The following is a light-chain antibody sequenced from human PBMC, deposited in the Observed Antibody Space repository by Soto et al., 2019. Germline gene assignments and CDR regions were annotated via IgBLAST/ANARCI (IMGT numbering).Light chain of an antibody. CDR1: QSVSSNY. CDR3: QRYGPSPAIS. Sequence: EAELTQSPSTLPLSPRESVPLSCRDIQSVSSNYLDWYQQKPGQAPRLLIYAVSSRATGIPDRFSGSGSGTDFILTISRLEPEDSAVYYCQRYGPSPAISFGQGTRLEIK. V-gene: IGKV3-20*01. J-gene: IGKJ5*01. CDR2: AVS.